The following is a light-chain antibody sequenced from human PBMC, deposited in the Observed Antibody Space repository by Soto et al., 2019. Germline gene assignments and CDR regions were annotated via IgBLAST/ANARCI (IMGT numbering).Light chain of an antibody. V-gene: IGLV1-44*01. CDR2: NTN. J-gene: IGLJ2*01. CDR1: SSNIGSKP. CDR3: AAWDDSLNGLV. Sequence: QSVLTQPPSASGTPGQRVTISCSGSSSNIGSKPVNWYQQLPGAAPKLLIHNTNQRPSGVPDRVSGSKSGTSASLAISGLQSDDEAHYYCAAWDDSLNGLVFGGGTKVTVL.